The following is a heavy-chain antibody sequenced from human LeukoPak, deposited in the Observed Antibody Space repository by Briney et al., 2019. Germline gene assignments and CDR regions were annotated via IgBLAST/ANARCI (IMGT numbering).Heavy chain of an antibody. CDR1: GYTFTGYY. V-gene: IGHV1-2*02. D-gene: IGHD3-10*01. CDR3: ARDYNPWIGELFGWFDP. J-gene: IGHJ5*02. Sequence: GASVKVSCKASGYTFTGYYMHWVRQAPGEGLEWMGGINPNSGGTNYAQKFQGRVTMTRDTSISTAYMELSRLRSDDTAVYYCARDYNPWIGELFGWFDPWGQGTLVTVSS. CDR2: INPNSGGT.